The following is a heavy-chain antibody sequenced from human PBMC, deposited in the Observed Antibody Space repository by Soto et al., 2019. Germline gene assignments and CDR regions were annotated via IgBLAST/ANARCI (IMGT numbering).Heavy chain of an antibody. CDR3: ARSQGSSTSLEIYYYYYYGMDV. D-gene: IGHD2-2*01. CDR1: GVTFGSYA. V-gene: IGHV1-69*01. J-gene: IGHJ6*02. Sequence: QVQLVQSGAEVKKPGSSVKVSCKASGVTFGSYAISWVRQAPGQGLEWMGGIIPIPGTANYAQKFQGRVTIAADESTSTAYMELSSLSSEDTAVYYCARSQGSSTSLEIYYYYYYGMDVWGQGTMVTVSS. CDR2: IIPIPGTA.